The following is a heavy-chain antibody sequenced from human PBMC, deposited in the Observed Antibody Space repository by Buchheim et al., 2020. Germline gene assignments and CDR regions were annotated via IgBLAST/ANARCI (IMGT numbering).Heavy chain of an antibody. CDR2: IYYSGST. D-gene: IGHD3-3*02. CDR1: GGSISSYY. J-gene: IGHJ6*02. V-gene: IGHV4-59*01. Sequence: QVQLRESGPGLVKPSETLSLTCTVSGGSISSYYWSWIRQPPGKGLEWIGYIYYSGSTNYNPSLKSRVTISVDTSKNQFSLKLSSVTAADTAVYYCARDRSSIFGVKYGMDVWGQGTT. CDR3: ARDRSSIFGVKYGMDV.